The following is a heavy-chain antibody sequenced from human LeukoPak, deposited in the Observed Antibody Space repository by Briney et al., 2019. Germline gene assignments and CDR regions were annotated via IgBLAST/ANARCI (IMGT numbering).Heavy chain of an antibody. CDR3: ARGTADFDGFDI. Sequence: GESLKISCKGSGYSFTNYWIAWVRQMPGKGLEWMGIIYPGDSDTKYSPSFQGQVTTSADKSISTAYLQWSSLKASDTAMYYCARGTADFDGFDIWGQGTMATVSS. CDR2: IYPGDSDT. V-gene: IGHV5-51*01. CDR1: GYSFTNYW. J-gene: IGHJ3*02. D-gene: IGHD6-13*01.